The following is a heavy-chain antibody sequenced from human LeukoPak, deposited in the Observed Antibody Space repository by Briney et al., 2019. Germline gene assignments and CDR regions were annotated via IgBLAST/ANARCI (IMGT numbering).Heavy chain of an antibody. CDR3: ARTGSTVTMLYPFDH. CDR1: GGSISSSNYY. CDR2: IYYSGST. D-gene: IGHD4-17*01. Sequence: NPSETLSLTCTVSGGSISSSNYYWGWIRRPPGKGLEWIGSIYYSGSTYYNPSLKSRVTVSVDTSKNQFSLKLSSVTAADTAVYYCARTGSTVTMLYPFDHWGQGTLVTVSS. J-gene: IGHJ4*02. V-gene: IGHV4-39*01.